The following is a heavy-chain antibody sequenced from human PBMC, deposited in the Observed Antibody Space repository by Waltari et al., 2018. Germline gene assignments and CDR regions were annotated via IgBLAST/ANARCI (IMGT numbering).Heavy chain of an antibody. CDR1: GFTFSSHG. J-gene: IGHJ4*02. CDR2: IGYDGSNK. D-gene: IGHD6-13*01. V-gene: IGHV3-30*02. CDR3: AKDQSWVFDY. Sequence: QVQLVESGGGVVQPGGSLRLSCAASGFTFSSHGMHWVRQATGKGLEWVAVIGYDGSNKYYAYSVKGRFTISRDNSKNTLYLQMNSLRAEDTAVYYCAKDQSWVFDYWGQGTLVTVSS.